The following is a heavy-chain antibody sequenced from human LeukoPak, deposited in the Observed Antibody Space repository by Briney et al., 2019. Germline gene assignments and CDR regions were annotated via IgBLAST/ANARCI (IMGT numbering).Heavy chain of an antibody. Sequence: PSETLSLTCTVSGGSISSYYWSWIRQPPGKGLEWIGYIYYSGSTNYNPSLKSRVTISVDTSKNQFSLKLSSVTAADTAVYYCARDSTDKVATPFDYWGQGTLVTVSS. J-gene: IGHJ4*02. CDR2: IYYSGST. V-gene: IGHV4-59*01. CDR1: GGSISSYY. D-gene: IGHD5-12*01. CDR3: ARDSTDKVATPFDY.